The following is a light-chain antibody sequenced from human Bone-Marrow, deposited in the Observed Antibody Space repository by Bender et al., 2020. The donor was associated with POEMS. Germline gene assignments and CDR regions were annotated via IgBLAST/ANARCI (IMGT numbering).Light chain of an antibody. V-gene: IGLV2-23*03. CDR3: CSYAASSTFWV. CDR2: EGS. J-gene: IGLJ3*02. Sequence: QSVLTQPPSVSGAPGQRVTISCTGSSSDVGSYNLVSWYQQHPGKAPKLMIYEGSKRPSGVSNRFSGSKSGNTASLTISGLQAEDEADYYCCSYAASSTFWVFGGGTKLTVL. CDR1: SSDVGSYNL.